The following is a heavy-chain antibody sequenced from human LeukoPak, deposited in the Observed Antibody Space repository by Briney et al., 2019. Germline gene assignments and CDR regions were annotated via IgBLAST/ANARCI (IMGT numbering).Heavy chain of an antibody. CDR2: ISYDGSDK. D-gene: IGHD6-19*01. J-gene: IGHJ4*02. Sequence: PGRSLRLSCAASGFTFSSYAMQWVRQAPGKGLEWVAVISYDGSDKNYADSVKGRFTISRDNSKNTLYMQMKRLRAEATAVYYCARAVYRSGGYYFDYWGQGTLVIVSS. CDR1: GFTFSSYA. V-gene: IGHV3-30*04. CDR3: ARAVYRSGGYYFDY.